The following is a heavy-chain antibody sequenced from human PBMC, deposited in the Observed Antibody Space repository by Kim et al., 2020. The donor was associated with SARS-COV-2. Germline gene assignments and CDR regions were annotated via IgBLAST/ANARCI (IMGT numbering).Heavy chain of an antibody. CDR1: GFTFNTYD. CDR2: ISASGDRI. V-gene: IGHV3-23*01. D-gene: IGHD6-19*01. CDR3: AKGRGSGRYHFDY. J-gene: IGHJ4*02. Sequence: GGSLRLSCAASGFTFNTYDMSWVRQAPGKGLEWVSAISASGDRIFYLDSVRSRFTISRDNSRSTVYLQINGLRAEDAAVYYCAKGRGSGRYHFDYWGQGTLVTVSS.